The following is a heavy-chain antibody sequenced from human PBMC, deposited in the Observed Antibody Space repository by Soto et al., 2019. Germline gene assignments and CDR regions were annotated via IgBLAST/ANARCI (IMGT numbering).Heavy chain of an antibody. CDR3: ARQESGTDY. D-gene: IGHD1-26*01. J-gene: IGHJ4*02. CDR2: ISSDGRET. V-gene: IGHV3-30*03. CDR1: GFTFRTYG. Sequence: VGSLRLSCAAAGFTFRTYGMNWVRQAPGRGLEWVAIISSDGRETYYADSVKGRFTISRDNSENTLYLQMNSLIVEDTAVYYCARQESGTDYWGRGTLVTVSS.